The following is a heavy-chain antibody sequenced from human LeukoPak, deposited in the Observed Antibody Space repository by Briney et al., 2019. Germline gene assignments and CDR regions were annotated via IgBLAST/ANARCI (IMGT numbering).Heavy chain of an antibody. J-gene: IGHJ4*02. CDR3: VRDNYGVDF. CDR1: GFTFSRYW. D-gene: IGHD3-10*01. Sequence: HGGSLRLSCAASGFTFSRYWMQWVRQAPGQGLVWVSHITRDGSSSNYADSVQGRFTTSRDNAQNTLYLQMNSLRAEDTGVYYCVRDNYGVDFWGQGTLVTVSS. CDR2: ITRDGSSS. V-gene: IGHV3-74*01.